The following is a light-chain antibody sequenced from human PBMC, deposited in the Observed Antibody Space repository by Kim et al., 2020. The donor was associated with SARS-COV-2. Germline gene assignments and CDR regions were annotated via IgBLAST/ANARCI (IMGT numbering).Light chain of an antibody. J-gene: IGKJ2*01. CDR2: GAS. CDR1: QGINSD. V-gene: IGKV3-15*01. Sequence: SLSPGDRATLSCRASQGINSDLAWYQQKPGQAPRLLIYGASTRATGIPAKFSGSGSGTEFTLTISSLQSDDLAVYFCQQFHSWPYTFGLGTKLEI. CDR3: QQFHSWPYT.